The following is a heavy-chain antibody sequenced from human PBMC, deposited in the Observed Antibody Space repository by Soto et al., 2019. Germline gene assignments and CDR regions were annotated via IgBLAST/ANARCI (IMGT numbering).Heavy chain of an antibody. Sequence: EVQLVETGGGWIQPGGSLRLSCAASGFTVSGNYMSWVRQAPGKGLEWVSVIYNGGGTYYADSVKGRFTISRDNSKNTWYLQMNSLRAQDTAVYYCASTRGSSYYYWGQGTLVTVSS. J-gene: IGHJ4*02. V-gene: IGHV3-53*02. CDR2: IYNGGGT. CDR1: GFTVSGNY. CDR3: ASTRGSSYYY. D-gene: IGHD2-2*01.